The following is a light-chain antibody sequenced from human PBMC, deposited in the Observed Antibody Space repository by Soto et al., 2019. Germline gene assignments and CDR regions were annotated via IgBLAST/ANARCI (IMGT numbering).Light chain of an antibody. Sequence: VLTQSPATLSLSPGERATLSCRASLNVNSYLAWYQQKPGQAPRLLIYDASNRAAGIPARFSGSGSGTDFTLTISSLEPEDFAVYYCQQYGSSWTFGQGTKVDIK. V-gene: IGKV3-11*01. CDR1: LNVNSY. CDR3: QQYGSSWT. CDR2: DAS. J-gene: IGKJ1*01.